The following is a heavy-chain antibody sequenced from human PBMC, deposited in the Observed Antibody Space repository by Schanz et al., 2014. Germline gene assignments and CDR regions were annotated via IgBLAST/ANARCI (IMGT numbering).Heavy chain of an antibody. CDR2: IYSGIGA. CDR3: AKDLLYGAPMPLNHLDY. V-gene: IGHV3-23*03. CDR1: GFAFSSYS. Sequence: QLVGSGGGLIQPGGSLRLSCTASGFAFSSYSMNWVRQAPGKGLEWVSVIYSGIGAYYADSVKGRFTISRDNSKNTLYLQMNSLRAEDTAVYYCAKDLLYGAPMPLNHLDYWGQGTLVTVSS. D-gene: IGHD2-2*01. J-gene: IGHJ4*02.